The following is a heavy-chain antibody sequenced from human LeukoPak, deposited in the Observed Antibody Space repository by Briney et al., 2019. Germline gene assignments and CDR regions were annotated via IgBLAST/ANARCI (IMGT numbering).Heavy chain of an antibody. CDR1: RASMSSFF. J-gene: IGHJ1*01. CDR3: AASGNSWWEGFFHD. CDR2: IHYSGTT. D-gene: IGHD2-8*02. V-gene: IGHV4-59*03. Sequence: SETLFLTCTVSRASMSSFFWSWIRQPPGKGLEWIGHIHYSGTTKYNPSLTSRITLSMDTSKSQVSLRLTSVTAADTAMYYCAASGNSWWEGFFHDWGQGTLVSVSS.